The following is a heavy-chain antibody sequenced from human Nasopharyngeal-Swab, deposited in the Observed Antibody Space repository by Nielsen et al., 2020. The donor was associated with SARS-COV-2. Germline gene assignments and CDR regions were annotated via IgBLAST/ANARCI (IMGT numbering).Heavy chain of an antibody. Sequence: GESLKISCAASGITFSRYWMSWVRQAPGKGLEWVSSLSGSGANTYYADSVKGRFTISRDNSKNTLYLLMNSLRAEDTALYYCAKDGGGWYTSGWYYFDYWGQGTLVTVSS. CDR1: GITFSRYW. V-gene: IGHV3-23*01. CDR2: LSGSGANT. CDR3: AKDGGGWYTSGWYYFDY. J-gene: IGHJ4*02. D-gene: IGHD6-19*01.